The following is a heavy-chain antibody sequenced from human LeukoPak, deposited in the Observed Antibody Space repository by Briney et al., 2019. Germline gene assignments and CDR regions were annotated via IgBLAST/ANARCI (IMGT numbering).Heavy chain of an antibody. CDR1: GFTFRNYA. D-gene: IGHD4-17*01. J-gene: IGHJ4*02. Sequence: GGSLRLSCAASGFTFRNYAMSWVRQAPGKGLEWVSAISDNADTTYYAGSVRGRFTISRDNSKSTLYLQMNSLRDDDTAVYYCANRRYGTFDYWGQGTLVTVSS. V-gene: IGHV3-23*01. CDR2: ISDNADTT. CDR3: ANRRYGTFDY.